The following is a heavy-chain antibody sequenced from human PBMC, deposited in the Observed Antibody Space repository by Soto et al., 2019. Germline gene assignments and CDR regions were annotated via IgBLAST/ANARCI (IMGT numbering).Heavy chain of an antibody. CDR2: ISGSGAST. J-gene: IGHJ4*02. D-gene: IGHD3-9*01. Sequence: GGSLSLSCAASGFIFSSYAMSWVRQAPGKGLEWVSAISGSGASTYYADSVKGRFTISRDNSKNTLYLQMNSLRAEDTAVYYCAHFDWFIDYWGQGTLVTVSS. CDR1: GFIFSSYA. V-gene: IGHV3-23*01. CDR3: AHFDWFIDY.